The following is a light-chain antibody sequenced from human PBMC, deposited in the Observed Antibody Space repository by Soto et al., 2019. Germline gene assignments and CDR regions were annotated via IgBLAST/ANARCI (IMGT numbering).Light chain of an antibody. Sequence: EIVMTQSPANLSVSPGERATLSCRASQSVSSNLAWYQQKPGQAPRLLICGASTRATGIPARFSGSGSGTEFTLTISSLQSEDFAVYYCQQYNNWPLTFGPGTKVDIK. CDR2: GAS. CDR1: QSVSSN. V-gene: IGKV3-15*01. CDR3: QQYNNWPLT. J-gene: IGKJ3*01.